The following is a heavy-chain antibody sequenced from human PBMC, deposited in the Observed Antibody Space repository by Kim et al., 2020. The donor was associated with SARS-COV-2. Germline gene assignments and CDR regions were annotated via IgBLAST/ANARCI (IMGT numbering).Heavy chain of an antibody. CDR3: AKDLFRIAEAGTYYYYGMDV. CDR2: ISGDGGST. CDR1: GFTFDDYA. D-gene: IGHD6-13*01. J-gene: IGHJ6*02. Sequence: GGSLRLSCAASGFTFDDYAMHWVRQAPGKGLEWVSLISGDGGSTYYADSVKGRFTISRDNSKNSLYLQMNSLRTEDTALYYCAKDLFRIAEAGTYYYYGMDVWGQGTTGTVSS. V-gene: IGHV3-43*02.